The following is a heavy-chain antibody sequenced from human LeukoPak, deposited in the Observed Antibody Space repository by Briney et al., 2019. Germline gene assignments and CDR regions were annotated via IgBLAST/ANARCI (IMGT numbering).Heavy chain of an antibody. D-gene: IGHD6-13*01. V-gene: IGHV3-20*04. CDR2: INRNGGST. CDR3: ARDQARIAAANDWFDP. CDR1: GFTFDDYG. Sequence: PGGSLRLSCAASGFTFDDYGMSWVRQAPGKGLEWVSGINRNGGSTGYADSVKGRFTISRDNAKNSLYLQMNSLRAEDTAVYYCARDQARIAAANDWFDPWGQGTLVTVSS. J-gene: IGHJ5*02.